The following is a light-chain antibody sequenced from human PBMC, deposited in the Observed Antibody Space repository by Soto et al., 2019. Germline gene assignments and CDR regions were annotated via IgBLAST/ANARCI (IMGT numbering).Light chain of an antibody. CDR2: GAS. CDR1: QSVSSIY. J-gene: IGKJ5*01. CDR3: QQYGSSPIT. Sequence: EIVLTQSPGTLSLSPGERATLSCRASQSVSSIYLGWYQQKPGQAPRLLIYGASSRATGIPDRFSGSGSGTDFTLTISRLEPEDLAVYYCQQYGSSPITFGQGTRLEIK. V-gene: IGKV3-20*01.